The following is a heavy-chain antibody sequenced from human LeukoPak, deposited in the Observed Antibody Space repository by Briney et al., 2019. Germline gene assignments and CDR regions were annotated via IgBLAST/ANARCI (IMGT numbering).Heavy chain of an antibody. J-gene: IGHJ5*02. CDR1: GFTFSTYW. V-gene: IGHV3-74*01. CDR2: VSADGSST. Sequence: GGSLRLSCAASGFTFSTYWMHWVRQAPGKGLVWVSRVSADGSSTNYADSVKGRFTISRDNAKNTLYLQMNSLRAEDTAMYYCARGPISRIPGTWGQGNLVTVSS. CDR3: ARGPISRIPGT. D-gene: IGHD2-15*01.